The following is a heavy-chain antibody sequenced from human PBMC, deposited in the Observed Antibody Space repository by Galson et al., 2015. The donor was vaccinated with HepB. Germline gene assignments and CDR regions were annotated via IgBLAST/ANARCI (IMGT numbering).Heavy chain of an antibody. CDR3: ARDQRKSSIWADRYYHDGMDV. CDR1: GFTFSSYA. Sequence: SLRLSCAASGFTFSSYAMQWVRQAPGKGLEWVALISYEGGNTQYVDSVKGRFTISRDNSRNTLYLQMNSLRGEDTAVYYCARDQRKSSIWADRYYHDGMDVWGQGTTVTVSS. D-gene: IGHD6-13*01. CDR2: ISYEGGNT. V-gene: IGHV3-30*04. J-gene: IGHJ6*02.